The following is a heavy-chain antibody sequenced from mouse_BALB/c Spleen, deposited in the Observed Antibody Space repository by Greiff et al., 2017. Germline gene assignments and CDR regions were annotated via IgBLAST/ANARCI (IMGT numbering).Heavy chain of an antibody. Sequence: VQLKESGAELVRSGASVKLSCTASGFNIKDYYMHWVKQRPEQGLEWIGWIDPENGDTEYAPKFQGKATMTADTSSNTAYLQLSSLTSEDTAVYYYNARGGSYFPFDYWGQGTTLTVSS. CDR2: IDPENGDT. V-gene: IGHV14-4*02. D-gene: IGHD1-1*02. CDR1: GFNIKDYY. J-gene: IGHJ2*01. CDR3: NARGGSYFPFDY.